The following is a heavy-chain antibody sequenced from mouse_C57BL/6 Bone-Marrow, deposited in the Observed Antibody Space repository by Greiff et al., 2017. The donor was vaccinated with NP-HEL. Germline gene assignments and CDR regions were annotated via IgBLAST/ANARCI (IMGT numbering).Heavy chain of an antibody. Sequence: QVQLKESGPELVKPGASVKISCKASGYAFSSSWMNWVKQRPGKGLEWIGRIYPGDGDTNYNGQFKGKATLTADKSSSTAYMQISSLTSEDSAVYFCARDTTVVAPHYYAMDYWGQGTSVTVSS. D-gene: IGHD1-1*01. J-gene: IGHJ4*01. CDR1: GYAFSSSW. CDR2: IYPGDGDT. V-gene: IGHV1-82*01. CDR3: ARDTTVVAPHYYAMDY.